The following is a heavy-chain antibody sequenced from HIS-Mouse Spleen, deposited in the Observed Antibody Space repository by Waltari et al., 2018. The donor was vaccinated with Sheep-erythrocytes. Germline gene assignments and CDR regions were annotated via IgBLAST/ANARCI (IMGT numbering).Heavy chain of an antibody. D-gene: IGHD2-2*01. Sequence: EVQLVESGGGLVQPGRSLRLSCAASGFSFDDYAMHWVRQAPWTGVEWFSGISWNSGSIGYAESVTGRFTSSRDNAKHSLYLQMNSLRAEDTALYYCAKDISRNIVVVPAAVGDYWGQGTLVTVSS. CDR2: ISWNSGSI. J-gene: IGHJ4*02. CDR1: GFSFDDYA. V-gene: IGHV3-9*01. CDR3: AKDISRNIVVVPAAVGDY.